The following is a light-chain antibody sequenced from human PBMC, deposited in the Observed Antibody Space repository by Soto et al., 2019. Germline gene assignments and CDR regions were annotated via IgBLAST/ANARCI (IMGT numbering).Light chain of an antibody. CDR2: DTS. CDR3: QQYNDWPQT. V-gene: IGKV3-15*01. Sequence: EIVMTQPPATLSVSPGERATLSCRASQGVSSKLAWYQQRPGQAPSLLIYDTSTRATGIPARFSGSGSGTEFTLTISSLQSEDFVVYYCQQYNDWPQTFGQGTKVEIK. J-gene: IGKJ1*01. CDR1: QGVSSK.